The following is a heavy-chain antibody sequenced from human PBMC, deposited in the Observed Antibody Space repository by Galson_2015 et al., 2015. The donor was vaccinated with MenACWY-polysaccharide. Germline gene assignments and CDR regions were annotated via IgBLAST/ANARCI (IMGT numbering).Heavy chain of an antibody. V-gene: IGHV5-51*01. CDR2: IYPGDSDT. Sequence: QSGAEVKKPGESLKISCKGSGYSFSTFWIGWVRQMPGKGLEWMGIIYPGDSDTRYSPSLQGQVIISADKSTNTAYLQWSSLKASDTAMYYCTRHRAADGTIDAFEIWGQGTMVTVSS. CDR1: GYSFSTFW. J-gene: IGHJ3*02. CDR3: TRHRAADGTIDAFEI. D-gene: IGHD1-1*01.